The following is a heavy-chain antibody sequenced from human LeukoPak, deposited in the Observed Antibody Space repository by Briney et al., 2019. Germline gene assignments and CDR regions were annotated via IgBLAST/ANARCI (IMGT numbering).Heavy chain of an antibody. CDR3: APPPTVAARFTGFDY. V-gene: IGHV3-23*01. D-gene: IGHD6-19*01. Sequence: GGSLRLSCAASGFTFSSYAMSWVRQAPGKGLEWVSAISGSGGSTYYADSVKGRFTISRDNSKNTLYLQMNSLRAEDTAVYYCAPPPTVAARFTGFDYWGQGTLVTVSS. CDR1: GFTFSSYA. J-gene: IGHJ4*02. CDR2: ISGSGGST.